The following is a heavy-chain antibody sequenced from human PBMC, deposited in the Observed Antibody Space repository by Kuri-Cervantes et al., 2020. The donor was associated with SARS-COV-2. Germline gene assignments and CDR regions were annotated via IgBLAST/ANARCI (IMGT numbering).Heavy chain of an antibody. D-gene: IGHD3-3*01. Sequence: GSLRLSCAVSGYSISSGYYWSWIRQPPGKGLEWIGEINHSGSTNYNPSLKSRVTISVDTSKNQFSLKLSSVTAADTAVYYCATQGMRFLEWLAPNYYYGMDVWGQGTTVTVSS. CDR2: INHSGST. CDR3: ATQGMRFLEWLAPNYYYGMDV. CDR1: GYSISSGYY. J-gene: IGHJ6*02. V-gene: IGHV4-34*01.